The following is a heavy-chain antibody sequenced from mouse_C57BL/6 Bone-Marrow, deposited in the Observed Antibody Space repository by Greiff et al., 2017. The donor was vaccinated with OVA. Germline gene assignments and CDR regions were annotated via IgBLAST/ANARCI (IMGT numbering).Heavy chain of an antibody. V-gene: IGHV1-31*01. J-gene: IGHJ2*01. CDR1: GYSFTGYY. CDR2: IYPYNGVS. CDR3: SRKGDY. Sequence: VQLQQSGPELVKPGASVKISCKASGYSFTGYYMHWVRQSHGNILDWIGYIYPYNGVSSYTQTVKGKSTLTVDKSSSTAYIDLRILTSEDSSVYYCSRKGDYWGQGTTLTVSS.